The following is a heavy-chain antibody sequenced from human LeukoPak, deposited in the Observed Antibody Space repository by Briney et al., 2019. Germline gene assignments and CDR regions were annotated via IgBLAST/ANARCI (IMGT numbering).Heavy chain of an antibody. CDR3: TRDCDTSGNYYGWFDP. CDR1: GFTFTSYW. CDR2: IKYDGSST. J-gene: IGHJ5*02. D-gene: IGHD3-22*01. Sequence: GGFLRLSCAASGFTFTSYWMHWVRQIPGKGLVWLSRIKYDGSSTTYADSVKGRFTISRNNAKNTLYLQMNSLRAEDTAVYYSTRDCDTSGNYYGWFDPWGQGALVTVSS. V-gene: IGHV3-74*01.